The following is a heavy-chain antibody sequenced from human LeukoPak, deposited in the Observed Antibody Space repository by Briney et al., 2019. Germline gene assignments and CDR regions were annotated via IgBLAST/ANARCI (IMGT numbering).Heavy chain of an antibody. J-gene: IGHJ6*03. CDR3: ARASYSQLVYYYYYYMDV. Sequence: SETLSLTCTVSGGSISSYYWSWIRQPPGKGLEWIGYIYYSGSTNYNPSLKSRVTISVDTSKNQFSLKLSSVTAADTAVYYCARASYSQLVYYYYYYMDVWGKGTTVTVSS. CDR2: IYYSGST. D-gene: IGHD5-18*01. V-gene: IGHV4-59*01. CDR1: GGSISSYY.